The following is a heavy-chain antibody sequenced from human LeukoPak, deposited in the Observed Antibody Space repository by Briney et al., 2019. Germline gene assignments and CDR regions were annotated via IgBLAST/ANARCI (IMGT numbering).Heavy chain of an antibody. CDR2: ISSGGGFT. D-gene: IGHD6-13*01. Sequence: PGGSLRLSCAASGFTFSTYAMSWVRQAQGEVLDWVSTISSGGGFTYYSESVKGRFTISRDSSKSTLCLQMNSLRAEDTAVYYCAKDLRIRAGIPDYWGQGTLVTVSS. CDR1: GFTFSTYA. V-gene: IGHV3-23*01. J-gene: IGHJ4*02. CDR3: AKDLRIRAGIPDY.